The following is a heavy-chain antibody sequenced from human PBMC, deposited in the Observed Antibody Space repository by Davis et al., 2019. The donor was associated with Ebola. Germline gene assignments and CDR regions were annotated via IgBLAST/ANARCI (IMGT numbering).Heavy chain of an antibody. J-gene: IGHJ4*02. Sequence: MPSETLSLTCTVSGGSISSSSYYWGWIRQPPGKGLEWIGSIYYSGSTYYNPSLKSRVTISVDTSKNQFSLKLRSVTAADTAVYYCARDIRDGSGNYLIDYWGQGTLVTVSS. CDR1: GGSISSSSYY. V-gene: IGHV4-39*07. D-gene: IGHD3-10*01. CDR2: IYYSGST. CDR3: ARDIRDGSGNYLIDY.